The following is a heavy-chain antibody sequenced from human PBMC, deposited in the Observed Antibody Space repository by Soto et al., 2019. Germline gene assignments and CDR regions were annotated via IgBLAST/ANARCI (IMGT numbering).Heavy chain of an antibody. CDR2: IKQDGSEK. CDR1: GFTFSTYW. Sequence: GGSLRLSCAASGFTFSTYWMNWARQAPGKGMEWVAHIKQDGSEKHYVDSVKGRFTISRDNAKNSLYLQLNSLRAEDTAVYYCVRLWDTWGQGTLVTVSS. CDR3: VRLWDT. D-gene: IGHD3-16*01. J-gene: IGHJ4*02. V-gene: IGHV3-7*01.